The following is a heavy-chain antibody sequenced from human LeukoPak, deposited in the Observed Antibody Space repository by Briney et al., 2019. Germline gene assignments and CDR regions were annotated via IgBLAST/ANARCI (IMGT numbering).Heavy chain of an antibody. J-gene: IGHJ4*02. CDR2: ISSSGSTI. V-gene: IGHV3-11*04. D-gene: IGHD5-24*01. CDR3: VTANRDDFDY. CDR1: GFTFSDYY. Sequence: GGSLRLSCAASGFTFSDYYMSWIRQAPGKGLEWVSYISSSGSTIYYAGSVKGRFTISRDNAKNSLYLQMNSLRAEDTAVYYCVTANRDDFDYWGQGTLVTVSS.